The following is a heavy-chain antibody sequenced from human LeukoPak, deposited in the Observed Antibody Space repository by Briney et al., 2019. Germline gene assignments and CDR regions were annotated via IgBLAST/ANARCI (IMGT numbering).Heavy chain of an antibody. D-gene: IGHD5-18*01. J-gene: IGHJ4*02. Sequence: PGGSLRLSCAASGFTFSNYAMSWVRQAPGKGLEWVAVIWYDGSKKYHADSVKGRFTISRDNSKNTLYLQMNSLRPEDTAVYSCASDRVPGYSYGYAPEYWGQGTLVTVSS. CDR2: IWYDGSKK. V-gene: IGHV3-33*08. CDR3: ASDRVPGYSYGYAPEY. CDR1: GFTFSNYA.